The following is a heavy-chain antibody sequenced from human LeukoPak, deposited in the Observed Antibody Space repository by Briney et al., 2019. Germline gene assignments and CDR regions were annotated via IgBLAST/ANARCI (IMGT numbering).Heavy chain of an antibody. Sequence: GGSLRLSGAASGFTVSSNYMSWVRQAPGKGLEWVSVIYSGGSTYYADSVKGRFTISRDNPKNTLYLQMNSLRAEDTAVYYCARLGIVGAAVDYWGQGTLVTVSS. J-gene: IGHJ4*02. CDR1: GFTVSSNY. CDR2: IYSGGST. D-gene: IGHD1-26*01. V-gene: IGHV3-66*01. CDR3: ARLGIVGAAVDY.